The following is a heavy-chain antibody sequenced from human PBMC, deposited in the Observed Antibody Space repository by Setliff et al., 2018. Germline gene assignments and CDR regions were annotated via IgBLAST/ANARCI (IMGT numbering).Heavy chain of an antibody. J-gene: IGHJ6*03. V-gene: IGHV1-69*05. D-gene: IGHD3-22*01. CDR1: GATFSSYG. Sequence: ASVKVSCKASGATFSSYGISRVRQAPGQGLEWMGGTIPMFGTTEYAQKFQGRLTIITDESTNTAFMQLSSLRSDDTAVYYCVREGVDSRSSTDYRYYMDVWGKGTTVTAP. CDR2: TIPMFGTT. CDR3: VREGVDSRSSTDYRYYMDV.